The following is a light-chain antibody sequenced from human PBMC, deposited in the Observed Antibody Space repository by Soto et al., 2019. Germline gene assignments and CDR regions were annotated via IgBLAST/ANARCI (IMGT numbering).Light chain of an antibody. CDR1: SSDVGGYNY. V-gene: IGLV2-8*01. J-gene: IGLJ3*02. CDR2: EVS. CDR3: SPYEGSYIWV. Sequence: QSALTQPPSASGSLGQSVTISCTGTSSDVGGYNYVSWYQQHPGKAPKLMIYEVSKRPSGVPDRFSGSKSGNTASLTVSGLQAEDETDYYCSPYEGSYIWVFGGGTKPPVL.